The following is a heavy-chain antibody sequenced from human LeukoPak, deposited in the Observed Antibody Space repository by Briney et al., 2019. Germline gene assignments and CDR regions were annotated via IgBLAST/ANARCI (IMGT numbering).Heavy chain of an antibody. D-gene: IGHD2-2*01. J-gene: IGHJ4*02. CDR3: ARDSTSQDSLDFDY. CDR1: GYTFTGYY. V-gene: IGHV1-2*02. Sequence: ASVKVSCKASGYTFTGYYMHWVRQAPGQGLEWMGWINPNSGGTNYAQKFQGRVTMTRDTSISTAYMELSRLRSDDTAVYYCARDSTSQDSLDFDYWGQGTLVTVSS. CDR2: INPNSGGT.